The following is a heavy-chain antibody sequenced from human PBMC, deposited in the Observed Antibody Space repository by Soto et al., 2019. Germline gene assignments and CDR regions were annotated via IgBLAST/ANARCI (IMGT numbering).Heavy chain of an antibody. CDR2: INSGSSSI. V-gene: IGHV3-48*02. Sequence: EVQLVESGGGLVQPGGSLRVSCAASGFTLSSYSMNWVRQAPGKGLEWVSYINSGSSSIHYADFVKGLFTISRDNVKNSLYLQMNSLRDEDTAVYYCAREGRGKFGLDVWGQGTTVIVSS. J-gene: IGHJ6*02. CDR1: GFTLSSYS. D-gene: IGHD2-15*01. CDR3: AREGRGKFGLDV.